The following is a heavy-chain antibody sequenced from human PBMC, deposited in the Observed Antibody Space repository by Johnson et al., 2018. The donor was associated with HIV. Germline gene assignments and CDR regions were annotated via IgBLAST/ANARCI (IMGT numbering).Heavy chain of an antibody. CDR2: IKQDGSEK. CDR3: AKSPGKDHGGNSGGFDI. D-gene: IGHD4/OR15-4a*01. J-gene: IGHJ3*02. Sequence: EVQLVESGGGLVQPGGSLRLSCAASGFTFSSYWMSWVRQAPGKGLEWVANIKQDGSEKYYVDSVKGRFTISRDNAKNSLYLQMNSLRVEDTAVYYCAKSPGKDHGGNSGGFDIWGQGTMVTVSS. V-gene: IGHV3-7*01. CDR1: GFTFSSYW.